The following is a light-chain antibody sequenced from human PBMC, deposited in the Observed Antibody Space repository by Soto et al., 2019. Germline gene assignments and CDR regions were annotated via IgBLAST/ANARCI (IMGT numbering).Light chain of an antibody. Sequence: DIQMTQSPSTLSGSVGDRVTITCRASQTISSWLAWYQQKPGKAPKLLIYTASTLKSGVSSRFSGSGSGTEFTLTISSLQPDDFATYYCQHYNSYSEAFGQGTKVDI. V-gene: IGKV1-5*03. J-gene: IGKJ1*01. CDR2: TAS. CDR3: QHYNSYSEA. CDR1: QTISSW.